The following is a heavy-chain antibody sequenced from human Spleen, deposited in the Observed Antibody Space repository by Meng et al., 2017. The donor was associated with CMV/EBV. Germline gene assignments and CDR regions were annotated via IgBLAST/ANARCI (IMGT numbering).Heavy chain of an antibody. D-gene: IGHD1-20*01. J-gene: IGHJ6*02. Sequence: GGSLRLSCSASGFTFSRYAMNWVRQGPGKGLEWVARISGSGGGTDYADSVKGRFTISRDNSKNTLHLQTNSLRAEDTALYYCAKDMAGGTSLINGPQIGLGYYYYGMDVWGQGTTVTVSS. CDR1: GFTFSRYA. V-gene: IGHV3-23*01. CDR2: ISGSGGGT. CDR3: AKDMAGGTSLINGPQIGLGYYYYGMDV.